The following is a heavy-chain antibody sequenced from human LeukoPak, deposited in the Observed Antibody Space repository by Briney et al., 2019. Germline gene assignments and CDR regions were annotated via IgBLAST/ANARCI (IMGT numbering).Heavy chain of an antibody. Sequence: SETLSLTCTVSAGSLSSYYWSWVRQPPGKGLEWIGYIYYSGSTNYNPSLKSRVTISVDTSKNQFSLKLSSVTAADTAVYYCARDRTLPGDAFDIWGQGTMVTVSS. V-gene: IGHV4-59*01. CDR2: IYYSGST. D-gene: IGHD1-14*01. CDR3: ARDRTLPGDAFDI. J-gene: IGHJ3*02. CDR1: AGSLSSYY.